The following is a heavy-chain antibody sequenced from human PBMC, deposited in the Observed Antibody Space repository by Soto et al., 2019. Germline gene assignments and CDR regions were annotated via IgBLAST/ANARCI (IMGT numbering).Heavy chain of an antibody. CDR2: SRSRADNYAT. D-gene: IGHD3-10*01. V-gene: IGHV3-72*01. CDR3: VLWVRGLINY. J-gene: IGHJ4*02. CDR1: GITFSDHD. Sequence: EVQLVESGGGLVQPGGSLRLSCATSGITFSDHDMDWVRQAPGKGLEWLGRSRSRADNYATDYAASVRGRFTFSRDDSKSSLSLQIRSLKTGDTAMYYCVLWVRGLINYWGQGTLVTVSS.